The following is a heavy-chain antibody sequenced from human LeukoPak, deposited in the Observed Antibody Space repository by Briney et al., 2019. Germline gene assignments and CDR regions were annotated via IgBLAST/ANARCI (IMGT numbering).Heavy chain of an antibody. CDR3: ARGHNLSGEVAADGGFDY. CDR2: MNPNSGNT. J-gene: IGHJ4*02. CDR1: GYTFTSYD. Sequence: ASVKVSCKASGYTFTSYDINWVRQATGQGLEWMGWMNPNSGNTGYAQKFQGRVTMTRNTSISTAYMELSSLRSEDTAVYYCARGHNLSGEVAADGGFDYWGQGTLVTVSS. V-gene: IGHV1-8*01. D-gene: IGHD6-19*01.